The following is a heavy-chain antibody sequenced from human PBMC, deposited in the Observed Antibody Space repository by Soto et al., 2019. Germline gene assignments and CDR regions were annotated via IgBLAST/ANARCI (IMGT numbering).Heavy chain of an antibody. D-gene: IGHD4-17*01. CDR3: ARGRLRGWFDP. CDR2: INHSGST. V-gene: IGHV4-34*01. J-gene: IGHJ5*02. CDR1: GGSFSGYY. Sequence: SETLSLTCAVYGGSFSGYYWSWIRQPPGKGLEWIGEINHSGSTNYNPSLKSRVTISVDTSKNQFSLKLSSVTAADTAVYYCARGRLRGWFDPWGQGTLVTVSS.